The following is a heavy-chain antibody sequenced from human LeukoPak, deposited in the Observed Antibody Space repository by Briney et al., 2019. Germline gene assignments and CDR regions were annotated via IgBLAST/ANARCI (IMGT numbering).Heavy chain of an antibody. Sequence: ASVKVSCKVSGYTLTELSMHWVRQAPGKGLEWMGGFDPEDGEIIYAQKFQGRVTMTEDTSTDTAYMELSSLRSEDTAVYYCATIPNYYDSSGYYYLFDYWGQGTLVTVSS. CDR2: FDPEDGEI. CDR1: GYTLTELS. V-gene: IGHV1-24*01. CDR3: ATIPNYYDSSGYYYLFDY. D-gene: IGHD3-22*01. J-gene: IGHJ4*02.